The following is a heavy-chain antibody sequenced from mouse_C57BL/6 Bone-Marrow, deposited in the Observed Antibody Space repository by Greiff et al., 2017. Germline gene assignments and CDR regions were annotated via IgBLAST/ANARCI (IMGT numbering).Heavy chain of an antibody. CDR2: IYPGSGST. CDR3: ARLGITTVVASFFYYAMDY. Sequence: QVQLQQPGAELVKPGASVKMSCKASGYTFTSYWITWVKQRPGQGLEWIGDIYPGSGSTNYNEKFKSKATLTVDTSSSTAYMQLSRLTSEDSAVYCCARLGITTVVASFFYYAMDYWGQGTSVTVSS. J-gene: IGHJ4*01. V-gene: IGHV1-55*01. CDR1: GYTFTSYW. D-gene: IGHD1-1*01.